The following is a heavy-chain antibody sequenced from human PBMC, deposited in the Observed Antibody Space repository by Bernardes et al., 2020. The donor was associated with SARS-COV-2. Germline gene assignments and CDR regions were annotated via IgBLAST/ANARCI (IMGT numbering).Heavy chain of an antibody. D-gene: IGHD3-22*01. CDR3: ATGYYDSSGYLFDY. V-gene: IGHV3-74*01. CDR1: GFTFSSYW. J-gene: IGHJ4*02. CDR2: INSDGSST. Sequence: GGSLRLSCAASGFTFSSYWMHWVRQAPGKGLAWVAGINSDGSSTGYADSVKGRFTISRDNAKNTLYLQMNSLRAEDTAVYYCATGYYDSSGYLFDYWGQGTLVTVSS.